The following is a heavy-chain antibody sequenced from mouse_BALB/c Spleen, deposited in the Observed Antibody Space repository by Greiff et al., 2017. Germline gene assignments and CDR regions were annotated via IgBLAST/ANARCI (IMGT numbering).Heavy chain of an antibody. CDR3: ARTFHYSASSIFAY. CDR2: ISSGGRYT. V-gene: IGHV5-9-4*01. CDR1: GFTFSSYA. J-gene: IGHJ3*01. Sequence: EVKLVESGGGLVKPGGSLKLSCAASGFTFSSYAMSWVRQSPEKRLEWVAEISSGGRYTYYPDTVTGRFTIYRDNAKNTLYLEMSSLRSEDTAMYYCARTFHYSASSIFAYWGQGTLVTVSA. D-gene: IGHD1-1*01.